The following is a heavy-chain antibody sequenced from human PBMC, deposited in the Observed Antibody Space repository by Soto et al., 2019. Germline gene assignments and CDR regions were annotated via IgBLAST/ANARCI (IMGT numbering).Heavy chain of an antibody. CDR1: GFTFTSYA. CDR3: ERDRATFDY. D-gene: IGHD1-26*01. J-gene: IGHJ4*02. Sequence: PVGSLRLSCAASGFTFTSYAMSWVRLTPGKGLEWVSAISGSGSNTFYADSVRGRFTISRDNSKNTVFLQMNNLRAEDTAVYFCERDRATFDYWGQGTRVTVSS. V-gene: IGHV3-23*01. CDR2: ISGSGSNT.